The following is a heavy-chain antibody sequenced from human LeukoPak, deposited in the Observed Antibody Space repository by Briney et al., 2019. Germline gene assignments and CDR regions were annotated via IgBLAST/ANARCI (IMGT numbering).Heavy chain of an antibody. CDR2: IYYSGST. V-gene: IGHV4-59*01. Sequence: SETLSLTCTVSGGSISSYYWSWIRQPPGKGLEWIGYIYYSGSTNYNPSLKSRVTISVDTSKNQFTLKLSSVTAADTAVYYCASVFERAFDIWGQGTRVTVSS. CDR3: ASVFERAFDI. J-gene: IGHJ3*02. CDR1: GGSISSYY. D-gene: IGHD3-3*01.